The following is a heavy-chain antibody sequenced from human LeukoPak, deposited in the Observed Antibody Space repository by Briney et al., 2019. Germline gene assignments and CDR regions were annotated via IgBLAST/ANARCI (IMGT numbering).Heavy chain of an antibody. D-gene: IGHD2-21*02. CDR3: ARGTTALMVV. Sequence: PGGSLRLSCAASGVTFSSYGMSWVRQAPGKGLEWVSSISSGTSFIYYADSVKGRFTISRDNAKNSLYLQMNSLRAEDTAVYYCARGTTALMVVWGKGTTVTVSS. CDR1: GVTFSSYG. V-gene: IGHV3-21*01. CDR2: ISSGTSFI. J-gene: IGHJ6*03.